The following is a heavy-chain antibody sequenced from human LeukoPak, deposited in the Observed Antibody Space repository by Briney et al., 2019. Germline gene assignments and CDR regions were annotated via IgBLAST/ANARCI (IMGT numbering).Heavy chain of an antibody. Sequence: SETLSLTCTVSGGPISSYYWSWIRQPPGKGLEWIGAIHYSGSTSYNPSLKSRVTISVDSSKRQLSLTLSSVTAADTAVYYCARLPGPNREIGQWGRGTPVTVSS. CDR1: GGPISSYY. CDR2: IHYSGST. CDR3: ARLPGPNREIGQ. V-gene: IGHV4-59*08. D-gene: IGHD2/OR15-2a*01. J-gene: IGHJ1*01.